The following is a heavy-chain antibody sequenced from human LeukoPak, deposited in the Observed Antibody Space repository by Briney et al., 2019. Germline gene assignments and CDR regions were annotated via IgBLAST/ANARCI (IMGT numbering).Heavy chain of an antibody. D-gene: IGHD5-18*01. Sequence: DSVKVSCKASGYTFTSYDINWVRQATGQGLEWMGWINPHSGNTGYAQKFQGRVTMTRNTSISTAYMELSSLRSEDTAVYYCSRGGYSYEYYYYYYYMDVWGKGTTVTVSS. CDR2: INPHSGNT. CDR3: SRGGYSYEYYYYYYYMDV. CDR1: GYTFTSYD. J-gene: IGHJ6*03. V-gene: IGHV1-8*01.